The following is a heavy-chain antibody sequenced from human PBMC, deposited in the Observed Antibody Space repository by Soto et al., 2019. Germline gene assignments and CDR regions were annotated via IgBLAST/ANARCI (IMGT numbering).Heavy chain of an antibody. CDR1: GYSFTSYW. V-gene: IGHV5-10-1*01. D-gene: IGHD4-17*01. CDR3: ARHGHGDDYYYYGMDV. CDR2: IDPSDSYT. J-gene: IGHJ6*02. Sequence: GSLKISCKGSGYSFTSYWISWVRQMPGKGLEWMGRIDPSDSYTNYSPSFQGHVTISADKSISTAYLQWSSLKASDTAMYYCARHGHGDDYYYYGMDVWGQGTTVTVSS.